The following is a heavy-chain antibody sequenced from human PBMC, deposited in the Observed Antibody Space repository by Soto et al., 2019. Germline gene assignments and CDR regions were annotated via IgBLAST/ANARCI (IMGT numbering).Heavy chain of an antibody. CDR1: GGSISSGGYS. D-gene: IGHD2-15*01. CDR2: IYHSGST. Sequence: QLQLQESGSGLVKPSQTLSLTCAVSGGSISSGGYSWSCIRQPPGKGLEWIGYIYHSGSTYCNPSLKSRVAISVHRSKNQFSLKLSSVTAADTAVYSCARGQVVAAQHWGQGTLVTVSS. J-gene: IGHJ4*02. CDR3: ARGQVVAAQH. V-gene: IGHV4-30-2*01.